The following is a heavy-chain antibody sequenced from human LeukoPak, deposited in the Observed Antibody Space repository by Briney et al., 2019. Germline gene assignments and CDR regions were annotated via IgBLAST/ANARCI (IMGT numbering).Heavy chain of an antibody. J-gene: IGHJ4*02. Sequence: PSETLSLTCTVSGGSISSSSYYWGWIRQPPGKGLEWIGSIYYSGSIYYNPSLKSRVTISVDTSKNQFSLKLSSVTAADTAVYYCARHGLLWFGESFDYWGQGTLVTVSS. CDR2: IYYSGSI. D-gene: IGHD3-10*01. CDR1: GGSISSSSYY. CDR3: ARHGLLWFGESFDY. V-gene: IGHV4-39*01.